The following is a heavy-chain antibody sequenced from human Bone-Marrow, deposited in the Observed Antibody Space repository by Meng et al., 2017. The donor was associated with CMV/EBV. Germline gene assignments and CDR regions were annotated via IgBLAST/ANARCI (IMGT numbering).Heavy chain of an antibody. V-gene: IGHV1-2*02. CDR1: GYTFTDFY. D-gene: IGHD6-25*01. J-gene: IGHJ3*02. CDR3: AAEPHQTAPGSEGVSDAFDI. Sequence: ASVKVSCKASGYTFTDFYIHWVRQAPGQRLEWMGWIKPFSGGAKYAQRFQDRVTMTRDTSHSTAYVELTGLSVDDTAVYYCAAEPHQTAPGSEGVSDAFDIWGQGTVVTVSS. CDR2: IKPFSGGA.